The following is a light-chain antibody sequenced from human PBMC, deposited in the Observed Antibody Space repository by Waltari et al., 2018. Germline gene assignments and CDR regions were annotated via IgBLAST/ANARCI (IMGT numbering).Light chain of an antibody. Sequence: DIQMTQSPSSLSASVGDRVTITCQASQDITNYLNWYQQKPGKAPKLLIYDASNLETGVPSRFGGSGSGTDFTFTISGLQPEDIATYYCQHSDNPGFTFGPGTKVDIK. V-gene: IGKV1-33*01. CDR2: DAS. J-gene: IGKJ3*01. CDR3: QHSDNPGFT. CDR1: QDITNY.